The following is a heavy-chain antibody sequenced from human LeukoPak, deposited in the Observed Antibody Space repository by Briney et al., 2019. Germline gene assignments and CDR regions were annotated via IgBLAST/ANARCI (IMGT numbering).Heavy chain of an antibody. V-gene: IGHV3-74*01. J-gene: IGHJ4*02. D-gene: IGHD3-10*01. Sequence: PGGSLRLSCAASGFTFSTYWMHWVRQAPGKGLVWVSRINSDGSSTSYADSVKGRFTISRDNSKNTLYLQMNSLRAEDTAVYYCAKDTDYYGSGILDWGQGTLVTVSS. CDR2: INSDGSST. CDR3: AKDTDYYGSGILD. CDR1: GFTFSTYW.